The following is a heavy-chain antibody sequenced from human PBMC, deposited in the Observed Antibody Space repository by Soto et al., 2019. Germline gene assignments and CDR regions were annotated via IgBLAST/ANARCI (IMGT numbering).Heavy chain of an antibody. J-gene: IGHJ6*02. CDR1: GYSFTSYW. Sequence: GESLKISCKGSGYSFTSYWISWVRQMPGKGLEWMGRIDPSDSYTNYSTSFQGHVTISADQSISAAYLQWSSLKASDTAMYYCARQATGHLHYFDCPPSDYYYYGMDVWGQGTTVTVSS. D-gene: IGHD3-9*01. CDR2: IDPSDSYT. CDR3: ARQATGHLHYFDCPPSDYYYYGMDV. V-gene: IGHV5-10-1*01.